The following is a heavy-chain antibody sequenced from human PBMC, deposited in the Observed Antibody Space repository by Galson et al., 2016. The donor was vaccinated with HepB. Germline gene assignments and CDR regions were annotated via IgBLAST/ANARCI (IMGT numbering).Heavy chain of an antibody. Sequence: SVKVSCKASGGAFSTYSVTWVRQAPGQGLEWMGLIIPILGVADYGQRFHDRVIITAETSTKTAYMEMGGLTYEDTAVYYCAPVGGPADRYHFDFWGQGTLVSVS. J-gene: IGHJ4*02. V-gene: IGHV1-69*10. CDR2: IIPILGVA. D-gene: IGHD3-10*01. CDR1: GGAFSTYS. CDR3: APVGGPADRYHFDF.